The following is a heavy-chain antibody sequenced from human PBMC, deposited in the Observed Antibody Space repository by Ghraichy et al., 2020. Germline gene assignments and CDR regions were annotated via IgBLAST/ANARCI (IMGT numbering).Heavy chain of an antibody. J-gene: IGHJ2*01. CDR2: ISSSSSYI. Sequence: GGSLNISCAASGFTFSSYSMNWVRQAPGKGLEWVSSISSSSSYIYYGDSVKGRFTISRDNAKNSLYLQMNSLRAEDTAVYYCARDGDYPRYFDLWGRGTLVTVSS. CDR1: GFTFSSYS. V-gene: IGHV3-21*01. CDR3: ARDGDYPRYFDL. D-gene: IGHD4-17*01.